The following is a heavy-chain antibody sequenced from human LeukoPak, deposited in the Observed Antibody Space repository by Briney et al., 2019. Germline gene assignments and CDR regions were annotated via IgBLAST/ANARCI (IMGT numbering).Heavy chain of an antibody. CDR3: ARGTSSGWYWSYFDY. Sequence: GTSVKVSCTASGYTFTSYGISWVRQAPGQGLEWMGWISAYNGNTNYAQKLQGRVTMTTDTSTSTAYMELRSLRSDDTAVYYCARGTSSGWYWSYFDYWGQGTLVTVSS. D-gene: IGHD6-19*01. CDR2: ISAYNGNT. J-gene: IGHJ4*02. CDR1: GYTFTSYG. V-gene: IGHV1-18*01.